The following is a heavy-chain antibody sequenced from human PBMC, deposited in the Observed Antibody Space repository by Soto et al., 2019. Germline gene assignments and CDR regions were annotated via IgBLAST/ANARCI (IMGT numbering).Heavy chain of an antibody. CDR2: TYYRSKWFL. D-gene: IGHD2-15*01. Sequence: QTLSLTWFISGDGVSSNDACWNWIQQSPSRGLEWLGRTYYRSKWFLDYAASVQSRMTINPDTSRNQFSLQLNSVTPEDMAVYYCARVHCSGGNCLDRLDVWGQGTTVTVSS. J-gene: IGHJ6*02. CDR1: GDGVSSNDAC. CDR3: ARVHCSGGNCLDRLDV. V-gene: IGHV6-1*01.